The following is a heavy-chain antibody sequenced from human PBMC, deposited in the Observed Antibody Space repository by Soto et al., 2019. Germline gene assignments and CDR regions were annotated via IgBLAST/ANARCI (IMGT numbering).Heavy chain of an antibody. CDR2: IYYSGST. D-gene: IGHD2-2*01. CDR1: GGSVSIGGYY. J-gene: IGHJ4*02. CDR3: ARDSTMGPEGTLDY. V-gene: IGHV4-31*03. Sequence: SETMSLTCPVSGGSVSIGGYYLIWIRQHPGKGLEWIGYIYYSGSTYYNPSLKSRVTISVDTSKNQFSLKLSSVTAADTAVYYCARDSTMGPEGTLDYWGQGTLVTVSS.